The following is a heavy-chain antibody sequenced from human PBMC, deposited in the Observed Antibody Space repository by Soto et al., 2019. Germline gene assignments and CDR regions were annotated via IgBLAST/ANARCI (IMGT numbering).Heavy chain of an antibody. CDR1: GFTFSSYA. Sequence: HPGGSLRLSCAASGFTFSSYAMSWVRPAPGKGLEWVSAISGSGGSTYYADSVKGRFTISRDNSKNTLYLQMNSLRAEDTAVYYCAKHYDFWSGYYYFDYWGQGTLVTVSS. CDR3: AKHYDFWSGYYYFDY. J-gene: IGHJ4*02. CDR2: ISGSGGST. V-gene: IGHV3-23*01. D-gene: IGHD3-3*01.